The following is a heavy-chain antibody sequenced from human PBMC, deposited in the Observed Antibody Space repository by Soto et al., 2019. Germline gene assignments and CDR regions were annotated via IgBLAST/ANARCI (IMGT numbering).Heavy chain of an antibody. CDR2: IYYSGST. V-gene: IGHV4-31*03. CDR3: ATRYSSGFDS. D-gene: IGHD6-19*01. Sequence: SETLSLTCTVSGGSISSGGYYWNWIRQHPGKGLEWIGYIYYSGSTYYNPSLKSRVTISVDTSKNQFSLKLSSVTAADTAVYYCATRYSSGFDSWGQGTLVTVSS. CDR1: GGSISSGGYY. J-gene: IGHJ4*02.